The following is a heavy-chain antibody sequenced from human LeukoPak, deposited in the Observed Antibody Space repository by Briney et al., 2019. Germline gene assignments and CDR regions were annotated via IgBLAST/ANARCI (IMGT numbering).Heavy chain of an antibody. CDR3: ARGSGAVAGVDY. CDR1: GFTFSSYS. V-gene: IGHV3-21*01. D-gene: IGHD6-19*01. CDR2: ISISSSYI. J-gene: IGHJ4*02. Sequence: GGSLRLSCAASGFTFSSYSMNWVRQAPGKGLEWVSSISISSSYIYYADSVKGRFTISRDNAKNSLYLQMNSLRAEDTAVYYCARGSGAVAGVDYWGQGTLVTVSS.